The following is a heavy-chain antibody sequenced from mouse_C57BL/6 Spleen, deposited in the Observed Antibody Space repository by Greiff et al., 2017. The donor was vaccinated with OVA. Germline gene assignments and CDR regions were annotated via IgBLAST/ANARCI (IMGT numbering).Heavy chain of an antibody. Sequence: VKLVESGPGLVAPSQSLSITCTVSGFSLTSYGVHWVRQPPGKGLEWLVVIWSDGSTTYNSALKSRLSISTYNSKSQVFLKMNSLQTDDTAMYYCARHGYYGSSYVNLYFDVWGTGTTVTVSS. CDR1: GFSLTSYG. CDR3: ARHGYYGSSYVNLYFDV. D-gene: IGHD1-1*01. J-gene: IGHJ1*03. CDR2: IWSDGST. V-gene: IGHV2-6-1*01.